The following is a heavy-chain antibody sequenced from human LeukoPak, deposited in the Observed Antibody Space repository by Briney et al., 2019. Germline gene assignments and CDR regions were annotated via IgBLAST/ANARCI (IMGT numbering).Heavy chain of an antibody. D-gene: IGHD2-2*02. V-gene: IGHV3-21*01. CDR3: ARDTHCSSTSCYNAFDI. CDR2: ISSSRTYI. CDR1: GFPFSSYS. Sequence: GGSLRLSCAASGFPFSSYSMNWVRQAPGKGLEWVSSISSSRTYIYYADSLKGRFTISRDNAKNSLSLQMNSLRAEDTAVYYCARDTHCSSTSCYNAFDIWGQGTMVTVSS. J-gene: IGHJ3*02.